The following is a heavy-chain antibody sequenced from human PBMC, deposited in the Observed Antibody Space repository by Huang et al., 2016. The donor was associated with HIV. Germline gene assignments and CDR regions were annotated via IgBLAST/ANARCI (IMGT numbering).Heavy chain of an antibody. D-gene: IGHD1-26*01. CDR2: KIPIFGEP. CDR1: GDTFWKYA. CDR3: ARGLWDSTWDGTDWLLRHFDS. J-gene: IGHJ4*02. V-gene: IGHV1-69*13. Sequence: QVQLVQSGAEVKKPGSSLRVSCRASGDTFWKYANSWVRQAPGQGLEGMGGKIPIFGEPKDAKKFQGRIKITAQESTSTIYVELSRLTFQDTAIYYCARGLWDSTWDGTDWLLRHFDSWGLGTLVTISS.